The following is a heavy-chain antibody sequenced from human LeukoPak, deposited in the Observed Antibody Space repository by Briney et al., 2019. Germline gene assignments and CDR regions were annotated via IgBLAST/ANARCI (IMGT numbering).Heavy chain of an antibody. J-gene: IGHJ4*02. CDR3: AKDHEAHGYSYGYG. CDR1: GFTFSSYG. Sequence: PGGSLRLSCAASGFTFSSYGMHWVRQAPGKGLEWVSAIGGSGGTTYYADSVKGRFTISRDNSKNTLYLQMNSLRAEDTAVYYCAKDHEAHGYSYGYGWGQGTLVTVSS. D-gene: IGHD5-18*01. V-gene: IGHV3-23*01. CDR2: IGGSGGTT.